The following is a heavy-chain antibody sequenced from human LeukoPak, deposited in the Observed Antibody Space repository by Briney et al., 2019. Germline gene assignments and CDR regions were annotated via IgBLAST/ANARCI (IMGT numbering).Heavy chain of an antibody. CDR3: ARLNHCSSTSCYAHY. CDR1: GGSISSYY. D-gene: IGHD2-2*01. CDR2: IYYSGST. Sequence: SETLSLTCTVSGGSISSYYWSWIRQPPGKGLEWIGYIYYSGSTNYNPSLKSRVTISVDTSKNQFSLKLSSVTAADTAVYYCARLNHCSSTSCYAHYWGQGTLVTVSS. V-gene: IGHV4-59*01. J-gene: IGHJ4*02.